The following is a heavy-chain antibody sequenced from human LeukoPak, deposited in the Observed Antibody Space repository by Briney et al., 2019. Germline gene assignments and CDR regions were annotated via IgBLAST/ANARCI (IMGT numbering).Heavy chain of an antibody. CDR2: ISYDGSNK. J-gene: IGHJ4*02. CDR3: ARSEWVPGAGFDY. D-gene: IGHD1-1*01. CDR1: GFTFSSYA. V-gene: IGHV3-30-3*01. Sequence: SGGSLRLSCAASGFTFSSYAMHWVRQAPGKGLEWVAVISYDGSNKYYADSVKGRFTISRDNSKNTLYLQMNSLRAEDTAVYYCARSEWVPGAGFDYWGQGTLVTVSS.